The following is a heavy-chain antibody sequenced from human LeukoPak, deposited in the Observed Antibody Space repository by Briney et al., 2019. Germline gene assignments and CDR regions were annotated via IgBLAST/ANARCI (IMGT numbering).Heavy chain of an antibody. CDR1: GYTFTNYY. D-gene: IGHD5-24*01. CDR3: ARIRDGYNDAYDI. CDR2: INPGGDNT. Sequence: GASVKVSCKASGYTFTNYYIHWMRQAPGQGLEWMGLINPGGDNTDYAQNFQGRVTMTRDTSTSTVYMGLSSLRSEDTAVYYCARIRDGYNDAYDIWGQGTMVTVSS. V-gene: IGHV1-46*01. J-gene: IGHJ3*02.